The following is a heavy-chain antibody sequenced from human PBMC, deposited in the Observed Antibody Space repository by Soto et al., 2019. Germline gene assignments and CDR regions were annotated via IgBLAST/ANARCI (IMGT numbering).Heavy chain of an antibody. CDR3: ARGCLKRTPGGGWFDP. V-gene: IGHV1-69*13. J-gene: IGHJ5*02. D-gene: IGHD3-16*01. Sequence: ASVKVSCKASGGTFSSYAISWVRQAPGQGLEWMGGIIPIFGTANYAQKFQGRVTITADESTSTAYMELSSLRSEDTAVYYCARGCLKRTPGGGWFDPWGQGTLVTVSS. CDR1: GGTFSSYA. CDR2: IIPIFGTA.